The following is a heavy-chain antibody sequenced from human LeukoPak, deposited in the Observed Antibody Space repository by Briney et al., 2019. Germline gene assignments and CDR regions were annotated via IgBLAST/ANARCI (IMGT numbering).Heavy chain of an antibody. D-gene: IGHD6-19*01. V-gene: IGHV4-31*03. CDR2: IYYSGST. Sequence: SETLSLTCTVSGGSISSGGYYWSWIRQHPGKGLEWIGYIYYSGSTYYNPSLKSRVTISVDTSKNQFSLKLSSVTAADTAVYYCARDRGSGWYLSYFDLWGRGTLVTVSS. CDR1: GGSISSGGYY. J-gene: IGHJ2*01. CDR3: ARDRGSGWYLSYFDL.